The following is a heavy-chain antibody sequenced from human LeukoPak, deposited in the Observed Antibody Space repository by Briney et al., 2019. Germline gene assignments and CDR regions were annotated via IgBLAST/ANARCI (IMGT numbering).Heavy chain of an antibody. J-gene: IGHJ3*02. CDR1: GFTFDDYA. Sequence: GRSLRLSCAASGFTFDDYAMHWVRQAPGKGLEWVSGISWNSGSIGYADSVKGRFTISRDNAKNSLYLQMNSLRAEDTALYYCAKESRYCSGGSCYSVAFDIWGQGTMVTVSS. V-gene: IGHV3-9*01. D-gene: IGHD2-15*01. CDR3: AKESRYCSGGSCYSVAFDI. CDR2: ISWNSGSI.